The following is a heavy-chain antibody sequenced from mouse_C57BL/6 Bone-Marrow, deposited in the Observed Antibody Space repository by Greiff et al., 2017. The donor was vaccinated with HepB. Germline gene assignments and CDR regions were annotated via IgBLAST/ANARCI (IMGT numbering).Heavy chain of an antibody. Sequence: QVQLQQSGPGLVQPSQSLSITCTVSGFSLTSYGVHWVRQSPGKGLEWLGVIWSGGSTDYNAAFISRLSISKDNSKSQVFFKMNSLQADDTAIYYCARNMLLYGSSPLYAMDYWGQGTSVTVSS. CDR3: ARNMLLYGSSPLYAMDY. V-gene: IGHV2-2*01. CDR2: IWSGGST. J-gene: IGHJ4*01. D-gene: IGHD1-1*01. CDR1: GFSLTSYG.